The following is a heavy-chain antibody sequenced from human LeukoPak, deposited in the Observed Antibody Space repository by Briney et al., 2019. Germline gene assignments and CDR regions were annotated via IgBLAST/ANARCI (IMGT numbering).Heavy chain of an antibody. V-gene: IGHV1-18*01. J-gene: IGHJ5*02. D-gene: IGHD3-3*01. CDR2: ISAYNGNT. Sequence: ATVKVSCEASGYTFTSYGISWVRQAPGQGLEWMGWISAYNGNTSYAQKLQGRVTMTTDTSTSTAYMELRSLRSDDTAVYYCTRSDYDFWSGYYYPVNWFDPWGQGTLVTVSS. CDR1: GYTFTSYG. CDR3: TRSDYDFWSGYYYPVNWFDP.